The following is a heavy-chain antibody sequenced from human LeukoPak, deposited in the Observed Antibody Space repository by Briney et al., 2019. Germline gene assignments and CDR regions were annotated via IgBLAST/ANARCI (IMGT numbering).Heavy chain of an antibody. V-gene: IGHV3-9*03. D-gene: IGHD1/OR15-1a*01. CDR1: GFTFDDYA. Sequence: PGRSLRLSCAASGFTFDDYAMHWVRQAPGKGLEWVSGISWNSGSIGYADSVKGRFTISRDNAKNSLYLQMNSLRAEGMALFLFAKDPTGTTGLFDYWGQGTLVTVSS. CDR2: ISWNSGSI. J-gene: IGHJ4*02. CDR3: AKDPTGTTGLFDY.